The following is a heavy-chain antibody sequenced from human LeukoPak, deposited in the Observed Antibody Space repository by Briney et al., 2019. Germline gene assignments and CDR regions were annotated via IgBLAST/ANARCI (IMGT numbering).Heavy chain of an antibody. CDR1: GLTFSSYW. V-gene: IGHV3-74*01. J-gene: IGHJ4*02. D-gene: IGHD4-11*01. Sequence: SGGSLRLSCVASGLTFSSYWMHWVRQAPGKGLVWVSRINIDGSSTTYADSVKGRFTISRDNAKNTVYLLMNSLRAEDTAVYYCARDPKKYSNGLDYWGQGTLVTVSS. CDR2: INIDGSST. CDR3: ARDPKKYSNGLDY.